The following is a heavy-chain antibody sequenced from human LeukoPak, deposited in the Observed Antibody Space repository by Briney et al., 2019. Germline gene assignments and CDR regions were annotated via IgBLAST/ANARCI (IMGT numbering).Heavy chain of an antibody. CDR3: ARVAPQNWFDP. Sequence: SETLSLTCTVSGGSISGYYWSWIRQPPGKGLEWIGYIYYSGSTNYNPSLKSRVTISVDTSKNQFSLKLSSVTAADTAVYYCARVAPQNWFDPWGQGTLVTVSS. D-gene: IGHD3-3*02. J-gene: IGHJ5*02. CDR1: GGSISGYY. V-gene: IGHV4-59*01. CDR2: IYYSGST.